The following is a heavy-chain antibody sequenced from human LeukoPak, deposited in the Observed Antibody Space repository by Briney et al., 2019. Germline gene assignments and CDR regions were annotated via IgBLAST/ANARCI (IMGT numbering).Heavy chain of an antibody. CDR2: FDPEDGET. CDR1: GFTFSSYG. CDR3: ATDWGSRGSSWLFDP. J-gene: IGHJ5*02. D-gene: IGHD6-13*01. Sequence: PGGSLRLSCAASGFTFSSYGMHWVRQAPGKGIEWMGGFDPEDGETIYAQKFQGRVTMTEDTSTDTAYMELSSLRSEDTAVYYCATDWGSRGSSWLFDPWGQGTLVTVSS. V-gene: IGHV1-24*01.